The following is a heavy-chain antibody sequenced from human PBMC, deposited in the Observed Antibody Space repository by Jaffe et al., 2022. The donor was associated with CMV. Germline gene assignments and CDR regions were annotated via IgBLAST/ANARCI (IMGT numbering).Heavy chain of an antibody. CDR2: ISGSGGTI. CDR3: AKAIDTASRWGGGS. D-gene: IGHD5-18*01. V-gene: IGHV3-23*01. J-gene: IGHJ5*02. Sequence: EVQLLESGGGLVQPGWSLRLSCAASGFTFRSYAMSWARQAPGKGLEWVAVISGSGGTIYHADSVKGRFTISRDNSKNTLYLQMNSLRAEDTAVYYCAKAIDTASRWGGGSWGQGALVTVSS. CDR1: GFTFRSYA.